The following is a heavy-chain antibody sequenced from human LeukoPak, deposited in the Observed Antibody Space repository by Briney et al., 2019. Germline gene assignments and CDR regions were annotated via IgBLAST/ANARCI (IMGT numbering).Heavy chain of an antibody. CDR3: ARALGVGTAMVSTSYYYYMDV. D-gene: IGHD5-18*01. J-gene: IGHJ6*03. Sequence: PVKVSCKASGGTFSSYAISWVRQAPGQGLEWMGGIIPIFGTANYAQKFQGRVTITTDESTSTAYMELSSLRSEDTAVYYCARALGVGTAMVSTSYYYYMDVWGKGTTVTVSS. V-gene: IGHV1-69*05. CDR1: GGTFSSYA. CDR2: IIPIFGTA.